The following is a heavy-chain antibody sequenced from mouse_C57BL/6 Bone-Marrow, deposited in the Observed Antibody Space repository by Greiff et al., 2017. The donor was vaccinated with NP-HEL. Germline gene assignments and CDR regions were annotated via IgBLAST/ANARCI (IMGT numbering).Heavy chain of an antibody. CDR2: IHPNSGST. Sequence: QVQLQQPGAELVKPGASVKLSCKASGYTFTSYWMPWVKQRPGQGLEWIGMIHPNSGSTNYTEKFKSKATLTVDKSPSPASLHLSSLTSEDSAVDYCAKGSYYDYDGGYWYFDVWGTGTTVTVSS. CDR1: GYTFTSYW. CDR3: AKGSYYDYDGGYWYFDV. V-gene: IGHV1-64*01. J-gene: IGHJ1*03. D-gene: IGHD2-4*01.